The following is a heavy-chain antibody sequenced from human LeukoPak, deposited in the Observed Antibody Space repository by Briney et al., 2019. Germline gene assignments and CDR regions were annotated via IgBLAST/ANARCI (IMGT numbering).Heavy chain of an antibody. CDR2: INAGNGNT. Sequence: EASVKVSCKASGYTFTSYAMHWVRQAPGQRLEWMGWINAGNGNTKYSQKFQGRVTITRDTSASTAYMELSSLRSEDTAAYYCARVVGRYCSGGSCYLSYFDYWGQGTLVTVSS. CDR1: GYTFTSYA. V-gene: IGHV1-3*01. D-gene: IGHD2-15*01. J-gene: IGHJ4*02. CDR3: ARVVGRYCSGGSCYLSYFDY.